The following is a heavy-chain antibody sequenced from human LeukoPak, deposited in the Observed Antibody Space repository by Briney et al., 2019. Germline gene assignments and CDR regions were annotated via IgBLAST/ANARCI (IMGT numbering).Heavy chain of an antibody. CDR2: ISYDGSNK. J-gene: IGHJ4*02. D-gene: IGHD2-15*01. CDR1: GFTFSSYA. CDR3: ARDPAGAYCSGGSCYSGFDY. V-gene: IGHV3-30-3*01. Sequence: PGRSLRLSCAASGFTFSSYAMHWVRQAPGKGLEWVAVISYDGSNKYYADSVKGRFTISRDNSKNTLYLQMNSLRAEDTAVYYCARDPAGAYCSGGSCYSGFDYWGQGTLVTVSS.